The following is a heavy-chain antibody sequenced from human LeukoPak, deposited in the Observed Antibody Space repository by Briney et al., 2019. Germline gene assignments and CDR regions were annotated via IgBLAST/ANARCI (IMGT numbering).Heavy chain of an antibody. CDR3: ARERDDFWSGYFGNVDS. CDR1: GFTFSTYS. J-gene: IGHJ4*02. D-gene: IGHD3-3*01. V-gene: IGHV3-48*04. CDR2: ISSSSSTI. Sequence: GGSLRLSCAASGFTFSTYSMNWVRQAPGKGLEWVSYISSSSSTIYYADSVKGRFTISRDNAKNSLYLQMNSLSAEDTAVYYCARERDDFWSGYFGNVDSWGQGTRVTVSS.